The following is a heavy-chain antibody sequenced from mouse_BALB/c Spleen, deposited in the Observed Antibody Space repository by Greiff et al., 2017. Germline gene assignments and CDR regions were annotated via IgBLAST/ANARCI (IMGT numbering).Heavy chain of an antibody. D-gene: IGHD2-1*01. CDR2: IDPSDSET. Sequence: QVRLQQSGPQLVRPGASVKISCKASGYSFTSYWMHWVKQRPGQGLEWIGMIDPSDSETRLNQKFKDKATLTVDKSSSTAYMQLSSPTSEDSAVYYCARRRGNSWYFDVWGAGTTVTVSS. CDR1: GYSFTSYW. CDR3: ARRRGNSWYFDV. J-gene: IGHJ1*01. V-gene: IGHV1S127*01.